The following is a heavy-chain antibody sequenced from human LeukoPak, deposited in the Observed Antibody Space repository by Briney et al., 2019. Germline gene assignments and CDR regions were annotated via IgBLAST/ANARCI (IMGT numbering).Heavy chain of an antibody. J-gene: IGHJ6*04. Sequence: GRSLRLSCAASGSTFSSYGMHWVRQAPGKGLEWVAVISYDGSNKYYADSVKGRFTISRDNSKNTLYLQMNSLRAEDTAVYYCAKDHGGYYYGSGSYLPYYYGMDVWGKGTTVTVSS. V-gene: IGHV3-30*18. CDR1: GSTFSSYG. D-gene: IGHD3-10*01. CDR3: AKDHGGYYYGSGSYLPYYYGMDV. CDR2: ISYDGSNK.